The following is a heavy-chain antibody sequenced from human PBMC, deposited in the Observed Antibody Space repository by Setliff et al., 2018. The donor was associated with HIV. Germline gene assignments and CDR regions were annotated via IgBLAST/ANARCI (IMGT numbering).Heavy chain of an antibody. J-gene: IGHJ3*02. Sequence: PLSVTCNVSGVSISSSLYYWSWIRQPAGMGLQWVGHIYTTGTTDYSPSVKSRASISVDTSKNQFSLNLNSVTAADTAVYYCATLPWGFGGSRAFEIWGQGTTVTVSS. CDR3: ATLPWGFGGSRAFEI. D-gene: IGHD3-10*01. V-gene: IGHV4-61*09. CDR2: IYTTGTT. CDR1: GVSISSSLYY.